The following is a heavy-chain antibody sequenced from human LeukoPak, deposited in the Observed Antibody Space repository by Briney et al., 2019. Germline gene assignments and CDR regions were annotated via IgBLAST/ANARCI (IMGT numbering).Heavy chain of an antibody. V-gene: IGHV4-59*01. Sequence: SETLSRTCTGSGGSISSYYWSWIGQPPGMGREGIGYSYYGGSTNYNPSLKSRFTISVDTSKGHFSLKPRSVTAAHAAVYYCARSYDSSYDAFDSWGQGTMVTVSS. CDR1: GGSISSYY. D-gene: IGHD3-22*01. J-gene: IGHJ3*02. CDR2: SYYGGST. CDR3: ARSYDSSYDAFDS.